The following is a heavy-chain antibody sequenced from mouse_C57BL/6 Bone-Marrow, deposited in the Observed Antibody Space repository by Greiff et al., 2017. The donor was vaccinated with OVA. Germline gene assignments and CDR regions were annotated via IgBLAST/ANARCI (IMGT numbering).Heavy chain of an antibody. CDR1: GFTFSNYW. CDR3: TGRGGLRPDYFDY. D-gene: IGHD2-4*01. J-gene: IGHJ2*01. Sequence: DVHLVESGGGLVQPGGSMKLSCVASGFTFSNYWMNWVRQSPEKGLEWVAQIRLKSDNYATHYAESVKGRFTISRDDSKSSVYLQMNNLRAEDTGIYYCTGRGGLRPDYFDYWGQGTTLTVSS. V-gene: IGHV6-3*01. CDR2: IRLKSDNYAT.